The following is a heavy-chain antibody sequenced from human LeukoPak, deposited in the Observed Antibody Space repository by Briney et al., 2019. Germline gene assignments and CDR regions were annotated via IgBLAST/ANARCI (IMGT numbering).Heavy chain of an antibody. Sequence: SETLSLTCTVSGGSISSYYWSWIRQPPGKGLEWIGYIYYSGSTNYNPSLKSRVTISVDTSKNQFSLQLNSVTPEDTAVYYCARGPGALLHWGQGILVTVSS. V-gene: IGHV4-59*12. CDR3: ARGPGALLH. CDR1: GGSISSYY. D-gene: IGHD3-10*01. CDR2: IYYSGST. J-gene: IGHJ4*02.